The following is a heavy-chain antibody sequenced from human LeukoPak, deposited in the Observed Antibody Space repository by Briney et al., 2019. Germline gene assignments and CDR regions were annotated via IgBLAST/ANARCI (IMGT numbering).Heavy chain of an antibody. CDR2: ISGSSSAI. J-gene: IGHJ4*02. CDR3: ARASGPFDY. V-gene: IGHV3-48*01. Sequence: GGSLRLSCAASGFTFSSYSMNWVRRAPGKGLEWVSYISGSSSAIYYADSVKGRFTISRDNAKNSLYLQMNSLRAEDSAVYSCARASGPFDYWGQGTLVTVSS. CDR1: GFTFSSYS.